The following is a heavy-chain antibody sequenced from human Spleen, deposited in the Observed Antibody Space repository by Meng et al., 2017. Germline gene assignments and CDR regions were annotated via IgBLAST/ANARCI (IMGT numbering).Heavy chain of an antibody. CDR1: GFTFSSYA. V-gene: IGHV3-64*01. J-gene: IGHJ4*02. CDR2: ISSNGVTT. Sequence: GGSLRLSCAASGFTFSSYAMHWVRQAPGKGLEIVSGISSNGVTTYYANSVKGRFTISRDNSKNTLYLQMGSLRADDMAVYYCARATFSNSGYDLDYWGQGTLVTVS. CDR3: ARATFSNSGYDLDY. D-gene: IGHD5-12*01.